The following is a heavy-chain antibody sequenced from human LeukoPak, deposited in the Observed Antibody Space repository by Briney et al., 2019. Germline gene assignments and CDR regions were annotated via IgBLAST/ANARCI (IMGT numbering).Heavy chain of an antibody. CDR1: GGSFSGYY. CDR2: INHSGST. J-gene: IGHJ6*03. Sequence: PSETLSLTCAVYGGSFSGYYWSWIRQPPGKGLEWIGEINHSGSTNYNPSLKSRVTISVDTSKNQFSLKLSSVTAADTAVYYCAVSSSGVYYYYYYVDVWGKGTTVTVSS. CDR3: AVSSSGVYYYYYYVDV. D-gene: IGHD6-6*01. V-gene: IGHV4-34*01.